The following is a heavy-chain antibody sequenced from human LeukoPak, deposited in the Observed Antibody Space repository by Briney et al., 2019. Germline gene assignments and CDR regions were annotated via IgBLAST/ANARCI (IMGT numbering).Heavy chain of an antibody. CDR3: ARSLGYYDSSGTRGDY. D-gene: IGHD3-22*01. Sequence: GSLRLSCSASGFHLSSFSKHLVPQAPGKGLEWVAVISSDGSNKYYADSVKGRFTISRDNSKNALYLQMNSLRAEDTAVYYCARSLGYYDSSGTRGDYWGQGTLVTVSS. V-gene: IGHV3-30-3*01. J-gene: IGHJ4*02. CDR2: ISSDGSNK. CDR1: GFHLSSFS.